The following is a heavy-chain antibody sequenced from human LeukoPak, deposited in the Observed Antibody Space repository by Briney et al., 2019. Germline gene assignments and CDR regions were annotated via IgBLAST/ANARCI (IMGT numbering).Heavy chain of an antibody. CDR2: INWNGGST. CDR1: GFTFGDYG. D-gene: IGHD1-26*01. J-gene: IGHJ4*02. CDR3: AKASLSGSRLPVYDY. Sequence: GGSLRLSCAASGFTFGDYGMSWVRQAPEKGLEWVSGINWNGGSTGYAGSVRGRFTISRDNAKNTLYLQMNSLRAEDTAVYYCAKASLSGSRLPVYDYWGQGTLVTVSS. V-gene: IGHV3-20*04.